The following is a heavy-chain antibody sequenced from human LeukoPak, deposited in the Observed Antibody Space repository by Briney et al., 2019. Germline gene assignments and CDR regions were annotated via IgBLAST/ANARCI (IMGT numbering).Heavy chain of an antibody. CDR2: IYPGDSDT. CDR3: ARGVAAGRGTHNWVDP. D-gene: IGHD2-15*01. V-gene: IGHV5-51*01. J-gene: IGHJ5*02. Sequence: GESLKISCKGSGYSFSSYWIGWVRQMPGKGLEWMGIIYPGDSDTGYGPSFQGQVTISADKSISTAYLQWSSLRASDTAMYYCARGVAAGRGTHNWVDPWGQGTLVTVSS. CDR1: GYSFSSYW.